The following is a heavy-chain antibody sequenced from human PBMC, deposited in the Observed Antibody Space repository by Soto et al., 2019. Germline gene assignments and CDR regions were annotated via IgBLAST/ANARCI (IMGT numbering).Heavy chain of an antibody. CDR3: ARGPTDYYDNSANYFLDY. V-gene: IGHV1-18*01. D-gene: IGHD3-22*01. Sequence: QVQLVQSGAEVKKPGASVKVSCKASGYTFITYDVSWVRQAPGQGLDWLGWISTYNGNTRYAERLQGRVTMTTDTTTNTAYMELRNLRSDDTAVYYCARGPTDYYDNSANYFLDYWGQGALVTVSS. J-gene: IGHJ4*02. CDR2: ISTYNGNT. CDR1: GYTFITYD.